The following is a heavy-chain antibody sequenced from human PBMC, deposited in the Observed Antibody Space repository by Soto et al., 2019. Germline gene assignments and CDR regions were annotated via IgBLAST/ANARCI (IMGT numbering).Heavy chain of an antibody. CDR1: GGSFRGYC. Sequence: SETLSLTCAVYGGSFRGYCWSWIRQPPGKGLEWIAEINHSGSTNYNPSLKSRLTISVDRSKNQFSLKLSSVTAADTAVYYCARLEGLATISYYFDFWGPGALVTVSS. CDR3: ARLEGLATISYYFDF. J-gene: IGHJ4*02. CDR2: INHSGST. V-gene: IGHV4-34*01. D-gene: IGHD3-9*01.